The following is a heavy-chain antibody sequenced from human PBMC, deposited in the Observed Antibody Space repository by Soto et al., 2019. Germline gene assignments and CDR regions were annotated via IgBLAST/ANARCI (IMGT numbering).Heavy chain of an antibody. J-gene: IGHJ4*02. CDR3: ARGMLSRTTVDY. D-gene: IGHD2-2*01. CDR1: GGSFSGYY. CDR2: INHGGST. Sequence: QVQLQQWGAGLLKPSETLSLTCAVYGGSFSGYYWSWIRQPPGKGLEWIGEINHGGSTNYNPSLSSRLTLPLDTSKPQFPLTLRCVTAADAAVYCCARGMLSRTTVDYCGRRSLVTVSS. V-gene: IGHV4-34*01.